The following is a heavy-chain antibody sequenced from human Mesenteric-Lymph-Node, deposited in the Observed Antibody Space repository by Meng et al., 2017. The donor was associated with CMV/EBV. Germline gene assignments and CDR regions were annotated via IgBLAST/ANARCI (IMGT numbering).Heavy chain of an antibody. CDR3: ARGAYRSLDY. J-gene: IGHJ4*02. CDR2: TYYNSKWYK. V-gene: IGHV6-1*01. Sequence: CANYGDSVSNNEVAWNWIRQSPLRGLEWLGRTYYNSKWYKEYAVSVKSRITFNADTSQNQFSLQLNSVSPEDTAVYYCARGAYRSLDYWGQGTLVTVSS. CDR1: GDSVSNNEVA. D-gene: IGHD1-14*01.